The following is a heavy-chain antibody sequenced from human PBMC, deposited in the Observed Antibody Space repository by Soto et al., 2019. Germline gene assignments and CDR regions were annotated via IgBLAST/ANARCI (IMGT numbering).Heavy chain of an antibody. CDR1: GYTFTSYG. CDR3: ARDTMTTVTTLYPHPMDY. V-gene: IGHV1-18*01. J-gene: IGHJ4*02. Sequence: GASVKVSCKASGYTFTSYGISWVRQAPGQGLEWMGWISAYNGNTNYAQKLQGRVTMTTDTSTSTAYMELRSLRSDDTAVYYCARDTMTTVTTLYPHPMDYWGQGTLGTVSS. D-gene: IGHD4-17*01. CDR2: ISAYNGNT.